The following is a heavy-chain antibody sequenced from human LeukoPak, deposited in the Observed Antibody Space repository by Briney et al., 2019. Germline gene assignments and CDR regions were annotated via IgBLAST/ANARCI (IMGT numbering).Heavy chain of an antibody. Sequence: GSLRLSCAASGFTFSSYSMNWVRQAPGKGLEWVSSISSSSSYIYYADSVKGRFTISRDNAKNSLYLQMNSLRAEDTAVYYCARVQTTTYSSDYYMDVWGKGTTVTVSS. CDR3: ARVQTTTYSSDYYMDV. CDR1: GFTFSSYS. D-gene: IGHD5-18*01. J-gene: IGHJ6*03. V-gene: IGHV3-21*01. CDR2: ISSSSSYI.